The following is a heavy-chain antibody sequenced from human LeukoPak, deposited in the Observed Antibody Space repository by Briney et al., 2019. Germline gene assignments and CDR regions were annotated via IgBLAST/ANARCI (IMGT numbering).Heavy chain of an antibody. V-gene: IGHV4-30-4*01. CDR2: IYYSGST. J-gene: IGHJ3*02. CDR1: GGSISSGDYY. CDR3: ASRDPAGAFDI. Sequence: SETLSLTCTVSGGSISSGDYYWSWIRQPPGKGLEWIGYIYYSGSTYYNPSLKSRVTISVDTSKNQFSLKLSSVTAADTAVYYCASRDPAGAFDIWGQGTMVTVSS.